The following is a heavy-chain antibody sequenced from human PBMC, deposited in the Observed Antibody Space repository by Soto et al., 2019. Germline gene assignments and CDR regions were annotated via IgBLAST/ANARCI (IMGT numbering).Heavy chain of an antibody. CDR2: IKQDGSET. CDR1: GFSLSSYW. J-gene: IGHJ2*01. V-gene: IGHV3-7*05. D-gene: IGHD3-3*01. CDR3: ARLYYNSDRTCYRAFEL. Sequence: EEQVVESGGGLVQPGGSLRLSCAASGFSLSSYWMTWVRQAPGKGLEWVANIKQDGSETHYVDSVKGRFTISRDNAKNSLYLHINSLRAEDTALYYCARLYYNSDRTCYRAFELWGRGTVVTVSS.